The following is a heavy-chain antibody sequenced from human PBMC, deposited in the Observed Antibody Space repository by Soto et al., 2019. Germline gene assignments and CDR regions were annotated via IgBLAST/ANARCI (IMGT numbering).Heavy chain of an antibody. Sequence: QVQLVQSGAEVKKPGSSVKVSCKASGGTFSSYIISWVRQAPGQGLEWMGDIIPIFGTANYAQKFQGRVTITADESTSIAYMELSSLRSEDTAVYFCERAYSSIRYWFDPWGQGTLVTVSS. CDR3: ERAYSSIRYWFDP. J-gene: IGHJ5*02. D-gene: IGHD6-13*01. V-gene: IGHV1-69*01. CDR1: GGTFSSYI. CDR2: IIPIFGTA.